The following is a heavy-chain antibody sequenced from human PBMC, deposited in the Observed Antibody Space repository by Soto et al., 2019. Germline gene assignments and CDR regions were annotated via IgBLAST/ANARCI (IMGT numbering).Heavy chain of an antibody. Sequence: EVQLLESGGGLVQPGGSLRLSCAASGFTFSTYAMNWVRQAPGKGLEWVSSISGSDGSADYADSVKGRFTISRDNSKNTLYLQMHILRGEDTAVYYCATRQQQLTIHFYYGMDVWGQGTTVTVSS. CDR3: ATRQQQLTIHFYYGMDV. D-gene: IGHD6-13*01. V-gene: IGHV3-23*01. CDR1: GFTFSTYA. J-gene: IGHJ6*02. CDR2: ISGSDGSA.